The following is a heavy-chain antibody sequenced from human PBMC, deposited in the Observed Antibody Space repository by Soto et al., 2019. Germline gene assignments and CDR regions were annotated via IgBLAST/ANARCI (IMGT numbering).Heavy chain of an antibody. CDR2: INPSGGIT. D-gene: IGHD6-13*01. Sequence: QMQLVQSGAEVKRPGASARVSCKSSGYTFTSFYIHWVRQAPGQGLEWMGIINPSGGITNFAQRFQGRVTMTRDKSTNTHYMELSSLKSDDTAVYYCASSPAFSSSWYGIPPDPSHGMDVWGQGTTVTVS. V-gene: IGHV1-46*01. CDR1: GYTFTSFY. CDR3: ASSPAFSSSWYGIPPDPSHGMDV. J-gene: IGHJ6*02.